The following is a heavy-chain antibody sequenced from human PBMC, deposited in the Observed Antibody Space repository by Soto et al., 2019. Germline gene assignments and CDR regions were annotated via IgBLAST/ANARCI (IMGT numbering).Heavy chain of an antibody. CDR1: GFTFSTYW. V-gene: IGHV3-74*01. CDR2: ISTDGSST. D-gene: IGHD2-2*01. CDR3: ASATGSNQPFDY. Sequence: EVQLVESGGGLVQPGGSLRLSCAATGFTFSTYWMHWVRQGPGKGLVWVSRISTDGSSTTYADSVKGRFTISRDNAKNTLYPQMNRLRAGDTAMYYGASATGSNQPFDYWGQGYLVTVSS. J-gene: IGHJ4*02.